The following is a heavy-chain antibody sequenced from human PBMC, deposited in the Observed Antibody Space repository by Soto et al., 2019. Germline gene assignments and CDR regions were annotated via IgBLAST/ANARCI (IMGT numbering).Heavy chain of an antibody. J-gene: IGHJ4*02. CDR1: GYSFTSYW. Sequence: GESLKISCKGSGYSFTSYWIGWVRQMPGKGLEWMGIIYPGDSDTRYSPSFQGQVTISADKSISTAYLQWGSLKASDTAMYYWARQPGHYYGDYADWGQGTLVTVSS. D-gene: IGHD4-17*01. CDR3: ARQPGHYYGDYAD. V-gene: IGHV5-51*01. CDR2: IYPGDSDT.